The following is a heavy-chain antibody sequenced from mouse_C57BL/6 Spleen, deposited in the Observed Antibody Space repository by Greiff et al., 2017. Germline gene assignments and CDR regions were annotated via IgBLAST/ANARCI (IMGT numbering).Heavy chain of an antibody. D-gene: IGHD1-1*01. CDR2: IYPGDGDT. CDR1: GYAFSSSW. Sequence: VQLQQSGPELVKPGASVKISCKASGYAFSSSWMNWVKQRPGKGLEWIGRIYPGDGDTNYNGKFKGKATLTADKSSSTAYMQLSSLTSEDSAVYFCARSVLLRYVDYWGQGTSVTVSS. J-gene: IGHJ4*01. V-gene: IGHV1-82*01. CDR3: ARSVLLRYVDY.